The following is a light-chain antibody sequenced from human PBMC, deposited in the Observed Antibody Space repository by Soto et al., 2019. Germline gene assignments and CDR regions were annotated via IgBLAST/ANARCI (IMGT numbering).Light chain of an antibody. J-gene: IGKJ5*01. CDR3: QQYGYSPIT. Sequence: IVLTQSPSPLSFSPGERATLSCRAGQNDSSNYLTWYQQKPGQAPRLLIYEASNRATGIPDKFSGSGSGTDFTLTIGGLEPEDFATYYCQQYGYSPITFGQGTRLEIK. V-gene: IGKV3-20*01. CDR2: EAS. CDR1: QNDSSNY.